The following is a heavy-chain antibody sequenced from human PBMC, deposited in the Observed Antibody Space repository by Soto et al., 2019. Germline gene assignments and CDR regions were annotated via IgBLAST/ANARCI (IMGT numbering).Heavy chain of an antibody. CDR2: ISGSDDST. D-gene: IGHD6-6*01. CDR3: AKRSSSSTFDY. CDR1: GFTFSSYA. J-gene: IGHJ4*02. V-gene: IGHV3-23*01. Sequence: QLLESGGGLVQPGESLRLSCAASGFTFSSYAMSWVRQAPGKGLEWVSVISGSDDSTYYADSVKGRFTISRDNSKNTLYLQMNSLRAEDTAVYYCAKRSSSSTFDYWGQGTLVTVSS.